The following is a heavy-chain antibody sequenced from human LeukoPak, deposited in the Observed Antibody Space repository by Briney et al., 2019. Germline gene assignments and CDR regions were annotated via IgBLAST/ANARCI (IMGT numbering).Heavy chain of an antibody. CDR2: ISGYNGNT. D-gene: IGHD3-16*01. Sequence: ASVKVSCMASGYTFTGYYIHWVRQAPGQGLEWMGWISGYNGNTNYAQKFHGRVTVTTDTSTSTAYMELRSLTPDDTAVYFCVRGGAVPGARRGYFDYWGQGTLVTVSS. CDR1: GYTFTGYY. CDR3: VRGGAVPGARRGYFDY. V-gene: IGHV1-18*04. J-gene: IGHJ4*02.